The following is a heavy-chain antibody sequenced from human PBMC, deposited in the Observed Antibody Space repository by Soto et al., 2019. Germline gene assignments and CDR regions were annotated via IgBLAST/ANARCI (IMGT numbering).Heavy chain of an antibody. CDR3: ARDDYKDGGNNWFDP. D-gene: IGHD3-16*01. CDR1: GGSITNYY. J-gene: IGHJ5*02. CDR2: MYTKERT. Sequence: KPSETLSLTCTVSGGSITNYYWSWIRQPAGKGLEWIGRMYTKERTNYNLSFKSRVTMSVDTSTNQFSLKLNAVTAADTAVYYCARDDYKDGGNNWFDPWGQGTLVTVSS. V-gene: IGHV4-4*07.